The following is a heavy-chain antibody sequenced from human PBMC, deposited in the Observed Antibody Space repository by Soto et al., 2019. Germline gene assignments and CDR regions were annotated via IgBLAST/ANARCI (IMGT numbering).Heavy chain of an antibody. J-gene: IGHJ6*03. CDR2: IYYSGST. D-gene: IGHD2-15*01. Sequence: PSETLSLTCTFSGGSISSYYWSWIRQPPGKGLEWIGYIYYSGSTNYNPSLKSRVTISVDTSKNQFSLKLSSVTAADTAVYYCARGVVIVGFAYYMDVWGKGTTVTVSS. CDR3: ARGVVIVGFAYYMDV. V-gene: IGHV4-59*01. CDR1: GGSISSYY.